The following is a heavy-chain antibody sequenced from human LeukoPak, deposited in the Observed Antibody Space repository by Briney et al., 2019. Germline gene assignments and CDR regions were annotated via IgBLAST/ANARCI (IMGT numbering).Heavy chain of an antibody. Sequence: PSQTLSLICAVSGGSISSGGYSWSWIRQPPGKGLEWIGYIYHSGSTYYNPSLKSRVTISVDRSKNQFSLKLSSVTAADTAVYYCARVVRYDYGMDVWGQGTTVTVSS. CDR3: ARVVRYDYGMDV. J-gene: IGHJ6*02. CDR1: GGSISSGGYS. CDR2: IYHSGST. V-gene: IGHV4-30-2*01. D-gene: IGHD1-14*01.